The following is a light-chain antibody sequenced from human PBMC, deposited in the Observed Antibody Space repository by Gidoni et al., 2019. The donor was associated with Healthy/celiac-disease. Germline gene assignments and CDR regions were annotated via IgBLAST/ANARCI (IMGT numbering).Light chain of an antibody. V-gene: IGLV2-14*01. J-gene: IGLJ2*01. CDR3: SSYTSSSSVV. CDR2: EVS. CDR1: SSNVGGYKY. Sequence: QSALPQPASASGSPGQTITISCTGTSSNVGGYKYVSWYQQHPGKATKLMIYEVSNRPSGVSNRFAGSKAGNTASLTISGLQAEDEADYYCSSYTSSSSVVFGGGTKLTVL.